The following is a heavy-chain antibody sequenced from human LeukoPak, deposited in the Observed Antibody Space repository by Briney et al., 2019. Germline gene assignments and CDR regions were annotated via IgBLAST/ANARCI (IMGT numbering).Heavy chain of an antibody. J-gene: IGHJ4*02. CDR2: IYHSGST. V-gene: IGHV4-38-2*01. Sequence: SETLSLTCAVSGYSISSGYYWGWIRQPPGKGLEWIGSIYHSGSTNYNPSLKSRVTISVDTSKNQFSLKLSSVTAADTAVYYCARRLPAALDYWGQGTLVTVSS. CDR1: GYSISSGYY. CDR3: ARRLPAALDY. D-gene: IGHD2-2*01.